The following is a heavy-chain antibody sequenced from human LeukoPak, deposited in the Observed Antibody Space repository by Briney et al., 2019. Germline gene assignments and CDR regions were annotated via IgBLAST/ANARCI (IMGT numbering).Heavy chain of an antibody. Sequence: SETLSLTCTVSGGSISSYYWSWIRQPPGKGLEWIGYIYYSGSTNYNPSLKSRVTISVDTSKNQFSLKLSSVTAADTAVYYCARREMATNCFDYWGQGTLVTVSS. J-gene: IGHJ4*02. D-gene: IGHD5-24*01. CDR1: GGSISSYY. CDR2: IYYSGST. CDR3: ARREMATNCFDY. V-gene: IGHV4-59*08.